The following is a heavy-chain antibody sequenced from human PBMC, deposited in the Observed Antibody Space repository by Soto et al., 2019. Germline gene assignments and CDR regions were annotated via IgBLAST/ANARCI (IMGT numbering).Heavy chain of an antibody. CDR3: ARDPHYDFWSGHDY. CDR2: ISSSSSTI. D-gene: IGHD3-3*01. J-gene: IGHJ4*02. V-gene: IGHV3-48*01. Sequence: GGSLRLSCAASGFTFSSYSMNWVRQAPGKGLEWVSYISSSSSTIYYADSVKGRFTISRDNAKNSPYLQMNSLRAEDTAVYYCARDPHYDFWSGHDYWGQGTLVTVSS. CDR1: GFTFSSYS.